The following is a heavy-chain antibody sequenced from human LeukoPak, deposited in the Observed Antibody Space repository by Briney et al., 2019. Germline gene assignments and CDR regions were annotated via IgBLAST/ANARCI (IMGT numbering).Heavy chain of an antibody. V-gene: IGHV4-34*01. Sequence: SETLSLTCAVYGGSLSGYYWSWICQPPGKGLEWIGEINHSGSTNYNPSLKSRVTISVDTSKNQFSLKLSSVTAADTAVYYCARARGITMVRGVRGKGAHMDVWGKATTVTVSS. CDR2: INHSGST. CDR1: GGSLSGYY. J-gene: IGHJ6*04. CDR3: ARARGITMVRGVRGKGAHMDV. D-gene: IGHD3-10*01.